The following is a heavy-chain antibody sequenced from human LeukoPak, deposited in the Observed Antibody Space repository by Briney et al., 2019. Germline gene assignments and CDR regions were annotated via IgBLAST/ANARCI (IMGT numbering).Heavy chain of an antibody. Sequence: ASVKVSCKASGYTFTGYYMHWVRQAPGQGLEWMGWINPNSGGTNYAQKFQGRVTMTRDTSISTAYMELTRLRSDDTAVYYCARSYGYSSGWYDYWGQGALLTVSS. CDR2: INPNSGGT. J-gene: IGHJ4*02. CDR3: ARSYGYSSGWYDY. V-gene: IGHV1-2*02. D-gene: IGHD6-19*01. CDR1: GYTFTGYY.